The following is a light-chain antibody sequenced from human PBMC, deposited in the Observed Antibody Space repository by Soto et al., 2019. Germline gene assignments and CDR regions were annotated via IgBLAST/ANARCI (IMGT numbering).Light chain of an antibody. CDR3: SSYTSSNTLV. Sequence: QSALTQPASVSGSPGQSITISCTGGSSDIGGYNYVSWFQQHPGKAPKLMIYEVTNRPSGVSNRFSDSKSGSTASLTISGLQAEDEADYYCSSYTSSNTLVFGTGTKVTVL. CDR1: SSDIGGYNY. CDR2: EVT. J-gene: IGLJ1*01. V-gene: IGLV2-14*01.